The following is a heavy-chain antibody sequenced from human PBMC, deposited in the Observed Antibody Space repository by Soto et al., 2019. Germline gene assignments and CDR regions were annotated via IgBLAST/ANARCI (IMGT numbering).Heavy chain of an antibody. Sequence: EVQLVESGGGLVKPGGSVRLSCATSGFTFGSYTMNWVRQAPGKGLEWVSCISSASSYIYYADSVQGRFTISRDNSEKSLYLHMNSLRAEDTAVYYCARRSGYAYGSLDHWGQGVLVTVSS. CDR2: ISSASSYI. CDR3: ARRSGYAYGSLDH. D-gene: IGHD5-18*01. V-gene: IGHV3-21*02. CDR1: GFTFGSYT. J-gene: IGHJ4*02.